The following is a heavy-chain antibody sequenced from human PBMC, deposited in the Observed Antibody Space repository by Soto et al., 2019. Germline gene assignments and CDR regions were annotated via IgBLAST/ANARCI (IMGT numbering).Heavy chain of an antibody. J-gene: IGHJ5*02. CDR3: AKDDYGGNWFDP. V-gene: IGHV3-23*01. CDR2: ISGSGGST. Sequence: GGSLRLSCAASGFTFSSYAMSWVRQAPGKGLEWVSAISGSGGSTCYADSVKGRFTISRDNSKNTLYLQMNSLRAEDTAVYYCAKDDYGGNWFDPWGQGTLVTVSS. CDR1: GFTFSSYA. D-gene: IGHD4-17*01.